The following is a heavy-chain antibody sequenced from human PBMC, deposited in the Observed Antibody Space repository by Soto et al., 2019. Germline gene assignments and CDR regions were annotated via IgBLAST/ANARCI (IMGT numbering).Heavy chain of an antibody. CDR3: ARDLNRYDILTGYQGNPRIYYYYGMDI. V-gene: IGHV3-30-3*01. D-gene: IGHD3-9*01. J-gene: IGHJ6*02. CDR2: ISYDGSNK. Sequence: GVSLRLSCAASGFTFSSYAMHWVRQAPGKGLEWVAVISYDGSNKYYADSVKGRFTISKDNSKNTLYLQMNSLRAEDTAVYYCARDLNRYDILTGYQGNPRIYYYYGMDIWGQGTTVTVSS. CDR1: GFTFSSYA.